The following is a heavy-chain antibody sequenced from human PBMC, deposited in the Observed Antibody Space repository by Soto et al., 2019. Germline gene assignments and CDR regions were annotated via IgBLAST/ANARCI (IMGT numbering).Heavy chain of an antibody. D-gene: IGHD2-2*01. J-gene: IGHJ4*02. CDR3: ARDCSSSSCCVWGY. CDR1: GFSLSSYA. Sequence: PGGSLRLSCAASGFSLSSYAMTWVRQAPGKGLEWVSGITASGEKLYYADSVKGRFTVSRDNSKNTLYLQMHSLRADDTAVYYCARDCSSSSCCVWGYWGQGTLITVSS. CDR2: ITASGEKL. V-gene: IGHV3-23*01.